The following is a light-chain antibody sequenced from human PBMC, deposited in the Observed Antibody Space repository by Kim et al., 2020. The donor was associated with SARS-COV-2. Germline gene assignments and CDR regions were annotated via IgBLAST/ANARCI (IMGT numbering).Light chain of an antibody. V-gene: IGKV4-1*01. CDR3: QQYPIIPLT. CDR2: WAS. J-gene: IGKJ4*01. Sequence: DIVMTQSPDSLAVSLGERATINCKSSQSVLYSSNNKNYLAWYQQKPGQPPTLLIYWASTRESGVPDRFSGSGSGTDFTLTISSLQAEDVAVYSCQQYPIIPLTFGSGTKVDI. CDR1: QSVLYSSNNKNY.